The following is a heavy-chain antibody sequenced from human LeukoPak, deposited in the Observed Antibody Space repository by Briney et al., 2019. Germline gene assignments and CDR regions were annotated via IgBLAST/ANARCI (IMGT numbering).Heavy chain of an antibody. CDR1: GYTFTSYD. CDR3: ATIRFLEWLPTHYGMDV. V-gene: IGHV1-8*01. D-gene: IGHD3-3*01. Sequence: ASVKVSCKASGYTFTSYDINWVRQATGQGLEWMGWMNPNSGNTGYAQKFQGRVTMTRNTSISTAYMELSSLRSEDTAVYYCATIRFLEWLPTHYGMDVWGQGTTVTVSS. J-gene: IGHJ6*02. CDR2: MNPNSGNT.